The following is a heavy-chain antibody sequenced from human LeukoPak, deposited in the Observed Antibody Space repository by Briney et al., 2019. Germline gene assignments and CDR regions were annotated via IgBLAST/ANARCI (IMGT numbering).Heavy chain of an antibody. J-gene: IGHJ4*02. CDR2: IRYDGSNK. Sequence: PGGFLRLSCAASGFTFSSYGMHWVRQAPGKGLEWVAFIRYDGSNKYYADSVKGRFTISRDNSKNTLYLQMNSLRAEDTAVYYCAKGWGYCSGGSCYPSWVYWGQGTLVTVSS. D-gene: IGHD2-15*01. CDR3: AKGWGYCSGGSCYPSWVY. V-gene: IGHV3-30*02. CDR1: GFTFSSYG.